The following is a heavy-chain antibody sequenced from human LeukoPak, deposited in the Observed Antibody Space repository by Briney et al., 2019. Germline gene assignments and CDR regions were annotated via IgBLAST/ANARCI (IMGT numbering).Heavy chain of an antibody. J-gene: IGHJ4*02. CDR1: GFTFSSRDW. V-gene: IGHV3-21*01. CDR2: ISSSSSYI. CDR3: ARGLNDSWTGENY. D-gene: IGHD3-3*01. Sequence: MPGGSLRLSCVASGFTFSSRDWMTWVRQAPGKGLEWVSSISSSSSYIYYADSVKGRFTISRDNAKNSLYLQMNSLRAEDTAVYYCARGLNDSWTGENYWGQGTLVTVSS.